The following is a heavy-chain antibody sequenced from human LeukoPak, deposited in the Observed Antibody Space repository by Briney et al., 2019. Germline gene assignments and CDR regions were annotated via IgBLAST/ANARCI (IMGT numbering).Heavy chain of an antibody. J-gene: IGHJ3*02. V-gene: IGHV1-46*03. D-gene: IGHD3-10*01. Sequence: ASVKVSCKASGYTFTSYYMHWVRQAPGQGLEWMGIINPSGGSTSYAQKFQGRVTMTRDTSTSTVYMELSSLRSEDTAVYYCARDAHKVRDRRAFDIWGQGTMVTVSS. CDR2: INPSGGST. CDR3: ARDAHKVRDRRAFDI. CDR1: GYTFTSYY.